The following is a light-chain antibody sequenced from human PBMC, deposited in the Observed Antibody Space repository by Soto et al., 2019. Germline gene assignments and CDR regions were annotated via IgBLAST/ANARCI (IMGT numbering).Light chain of an antibody. CDR1: SSDVGGYNY. J-gene: IGLJ3*02. Sequence: QSALTQPPSASGSPGQSVTISCTGTSSDVGGYNYVSWYQQHPGKAPKLIIYEVTKRPSGVPDRFSGSKSGNTASLTVSGLQAEDEADYYCSSHSGIHNVVFGGGTTVTVL. CDR3: SSHSGIHNVV. CDR2: EVT. V-gene: IGLV2-8*01.